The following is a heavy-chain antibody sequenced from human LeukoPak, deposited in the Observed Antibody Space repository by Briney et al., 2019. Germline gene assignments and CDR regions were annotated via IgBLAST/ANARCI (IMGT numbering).Heavy chain of an antibody. CDR3: TKSDGYGLIRI. V-gene: IGHV4-34*03. CDR2: INHSGST. D-gene: IGHD3-10*01. Sequence: SETLSLTCAVYGGSFSGYYWSWIRQPPGEGLEWIGEINHSGSTNYNPSLKSRVTISVDTSKNQFSLKVISMTAADTAAYYCTKSDGYGLIRICGRGTMVTVSS. CDR1: GGSFSGYY. J-gene: IGHJ3*02.